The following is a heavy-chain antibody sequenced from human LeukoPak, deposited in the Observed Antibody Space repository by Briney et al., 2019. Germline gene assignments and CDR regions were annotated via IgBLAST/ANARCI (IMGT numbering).Heavy chain of an antibody. CDR3: AKGRLPGDY. CDR2: IRYDGSNK. V-gene: IGHV3-30*02. J-gene: IGHJ4*02. Sequence: GGSLRLSCATSGFTFRSFGMYWVRQAPGKGLEWVAFIRYDGSNKYYVDSVKGRFTISRDNSKNTLYLQMNSLRAEDTAVYYCAKGRLPGDYWGQGTLVTVSS. D-gene: IGHD2-21*02. CDR1: GFTFRSFG.